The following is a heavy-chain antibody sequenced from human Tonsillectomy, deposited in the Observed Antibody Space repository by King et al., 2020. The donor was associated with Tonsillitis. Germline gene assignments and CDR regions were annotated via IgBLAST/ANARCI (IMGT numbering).Heavy chain of an antibody. CDR2: IWYDGSNN. D-gene: IGHD3-3*01. CDR1: GFTFSSYG. J-gene: IGHJ2*01. V-gene: IGHV3-33*01. CDR3: ARDYDFWSGYYNLGYFDL. Sequence: VQLVESGGGVVQPGRSLRLSCAASGFTFSSYGMHWVRQAPGQGLEWVAVIWYDGSNNYYADSVKGRFTISRDNSKNTLYLQMNSLRAEDTAVYYCARDYDFWSGYYNLGYFDLWGRGTLVTVSS.